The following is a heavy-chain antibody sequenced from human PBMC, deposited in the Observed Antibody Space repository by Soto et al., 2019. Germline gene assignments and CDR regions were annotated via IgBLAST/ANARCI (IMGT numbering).Heavy chain of an antibody. J-gene: IGHJ5*02. CDR1: GYTFTSYA. Sequence: ASVKVSCKASGYTFTSYAMHWVRQAPGQRLEWMGWINAGNGNTKYSQKFQGRVTITRDTSASTAYMELSSLRSEDTAVYYCARGKWWELLISWFDPWGQGTLVTVSS. D-gene: IGHD1-26*01. CDR2: INAGNGNT. CDR3: ARGKWWELLISWFDP. V-gene: IGHV1-3*01.